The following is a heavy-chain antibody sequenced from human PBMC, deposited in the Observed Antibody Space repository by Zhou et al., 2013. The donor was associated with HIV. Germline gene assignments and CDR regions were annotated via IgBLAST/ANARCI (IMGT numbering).Heavy chain of an antibody. J-gene: IGHJ4*02. D-gene: IGHD1-26*01. Sequence: QAQLVQSGAEVKKPGSSVRVSCKASGITFSSNAITWVRQAPGQGLEWMGGIIPIFGPANANYPQKFKGRVTITTDQTTSTIFMELSSLRSEDTAVYYCARDSREGWDRELPADWGQGNPGHRLL. CDR3: ARDSREGWDRELPAD. CDR2: IIPIFGPA. CDR1: GITFSSNA. V-gene: IGHV1-69*05.